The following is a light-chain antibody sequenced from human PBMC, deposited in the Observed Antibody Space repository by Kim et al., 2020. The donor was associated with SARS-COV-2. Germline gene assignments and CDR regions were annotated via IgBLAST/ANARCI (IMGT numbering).Light chain of an antibody. CDR2: NKN. CDR3: YSRARSGDHVL. CDR1: SLRTYY. J-gene: IGLJ3*02. V-gene: IGLV3-19*01. Sequence: SSELTQDPAVSVALGQTVRITCQGDSLRTYYGSWYQQKPGQAPLLVIYNKNNRPSGIPDRFSASTSGNTASLTITGAQAEDEADYYCYSRARSGDHVLFG.